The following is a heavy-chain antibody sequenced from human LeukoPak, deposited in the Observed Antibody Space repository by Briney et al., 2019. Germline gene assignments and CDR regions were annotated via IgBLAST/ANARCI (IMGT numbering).Heavy chain of an antibody. CDR2: IIPIFGTA. D-gene: IGHD6-13*01. J-gene: IGHJ3*02. CDR3: ARVITYSSSWPDAFDI. Sequence: EASVKVSCKASGGTFSSYAISWVRQAPGQGLEWMGGIIPIFGTANYAQKFQGRVTITTDESTSTAYMELSSLRSEDTAVYYCARVITYSSSWPDAFDIWGQGTMVTVSS. CDR1: GGTFSSYA. V-gene: IGHV1-69*05.